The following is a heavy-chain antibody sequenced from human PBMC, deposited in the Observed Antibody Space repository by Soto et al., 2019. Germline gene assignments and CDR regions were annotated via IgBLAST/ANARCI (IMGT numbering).Heavy chain of an antibody. CDR3: AKTRSFEYRSSSGSFDY. Sequence: GGSLRLSCAASGFTFSSYAMSWVRQAPGKGLEWVSAISGSGGSTYYADSVKGRFTISRDNSKNTLYLQMNSLRAEDTAVYYCAKTRSFEYRSSSGSFDYWGPGTLVTVSS. V-gene: IGHV3-23*01. D-gene: IGHD6-6*01. CDR2: ISGSGGST. CDR1: GFTFSSYA. J-gene: IGHJ4*02.